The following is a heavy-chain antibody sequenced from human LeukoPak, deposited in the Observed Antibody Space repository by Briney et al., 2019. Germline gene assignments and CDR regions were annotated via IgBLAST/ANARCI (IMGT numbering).Heavy chain of an antibody. D-gene: IGHD4-17*01. CDR3: ARGDYGDYYYMDV. CDR2: IIPILGIA. V-gene: IGHV1-69*02. CDR1: GGTFSSYT. J-gene: IGHJ6*03. Sequence: ASVKASCKASGGTFSSYTISWVRQAPGQGLEWMGRIIPILGIANYAQKFQGRVTITADKSTSTAYMELSSLRSEDTAVYYCARGDYGDYYYMDVWGKGTTVTVSS.